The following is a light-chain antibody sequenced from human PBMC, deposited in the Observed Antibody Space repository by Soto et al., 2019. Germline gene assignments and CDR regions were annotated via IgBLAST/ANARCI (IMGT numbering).Light chain of an antibody. J-gene: IGKJ1*01. CDR1: QTISSW. V-gene: IGKV1-5*03. Sequence: DIQMTQSPSTLSGSVGDRVTITCRASQTISSWLAWYQQKPGKAPKLLIYKASTLKSGVPSRFSGSGSGTEFTLTICSLQPDDFATYYYQHYNSYSEAFGQGTKVELK. CDR2: KAS. CDR3: QHYNSYSEA.